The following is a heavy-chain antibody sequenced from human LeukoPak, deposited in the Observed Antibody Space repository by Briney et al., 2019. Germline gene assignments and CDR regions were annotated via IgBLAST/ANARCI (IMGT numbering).Heavy chain of an antibody. V-gene: IGHV4-39*01. D-gene: IGHD3-16*02. CDR1: GGSISDSDYY. J-gene: IGHJ4*02. Sequence: SETLSLTCTVSGGSISDSDYYWGWIRQPPGKGLEWIGSIYYSGSTYYNPSLKSRVSISVDPSKSQFSLKLTSVTAADTAVYYCATHPLLDYWGQGSLVTVSS. CDR3: ATHPLLDY. CDR2: IYYSGST.